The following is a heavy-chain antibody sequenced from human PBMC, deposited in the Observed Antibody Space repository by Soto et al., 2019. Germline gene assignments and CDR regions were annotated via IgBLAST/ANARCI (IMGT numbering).Heavy chain of an antibody. Sequence: SETLSLTCTVSGGSVSSGSYYWSWIRPPPGKGLEWIGYIYYSGSTNYNPSLKSRVTISVDSSKNQFSLKLSSVTAADTAVYYCARSAPYGPNWFDPWSQGTLVTAPQ. J-gene: IGHJ5*02. CDR1: GGSVSSGSYY. V-gene: IGHV4-61*01. D-gene: IGHD4-17*01. CDR3: ARSAPYGPNWFDP. CDR2: IYYSGST.